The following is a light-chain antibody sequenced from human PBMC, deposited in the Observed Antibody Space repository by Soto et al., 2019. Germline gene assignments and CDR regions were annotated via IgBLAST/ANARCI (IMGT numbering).Light chain of an antibody. V-gene: IGKV3-15*01. Sequence: EIVLTQSAATLSVSAGERATLSWGASQSVTTTVAWYQQKPGQAPRILIYYASTRATGVPARFSGSGSGTDFNLTITSLQSEDFGVYYCQQYKDWPTTFGQGTKVDIK. CDR2: YAS. CDR3: QQYKDWPTT. CDR1: QSVTTT. J-gene: IGKJ1*01.